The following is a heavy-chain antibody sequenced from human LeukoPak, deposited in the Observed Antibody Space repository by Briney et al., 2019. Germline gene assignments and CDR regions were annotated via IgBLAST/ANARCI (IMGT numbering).Heavy chain of an antibody. Sequence: GGSLRLSCAASGNYWMHWVRQVPGKGLVWVSHINSDGSWTSYADSVKGRFTISRDNSRSTLYLQMNSLRPEDTAIYYCAREGYYGSGSPPSLYFDYWGQGTLVTVSS. D-gene: IGHD3-10*01. CDR1: GNYW. CDR2: INSDGSWT. CDR3: AREGYYGSGSPPSLYFDY. J-gene: IGHJ4*02. V-gene: IGHV3-74*01.